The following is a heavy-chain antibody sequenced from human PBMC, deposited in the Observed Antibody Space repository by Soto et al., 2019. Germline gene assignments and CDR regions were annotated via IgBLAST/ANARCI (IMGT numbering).Heavy chain of an antibody. V-gene: IGHV5-51*01. D-gene: IGHD4-17*01. CDR2: IYPGDSDT. CDR3: ARQGNGAEGFDF. CDR1: GYSFSSHW. J-gene: IGHJ4*02. Sequence: GESLKISCKGSGYSFSSHWIGWVRQMPGKGLDWMGIIYPGDSDTRYSPSFLGQVTISADKSINTAYLQWSSLKAADTAMYYCARQGNGAEGFDFWGQGALVTVSS.